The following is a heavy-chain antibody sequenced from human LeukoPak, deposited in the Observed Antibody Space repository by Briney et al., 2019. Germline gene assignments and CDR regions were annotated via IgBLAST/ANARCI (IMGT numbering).Heavy chain of an antibody. CDR2: IYTSGST. V-gene: IGHV4-61*02. CDR3: ASHYYDSSGYYRY. Sequence: SQTLSLTCTVSGGSISSGTYYWSWIRQPAGKGLEWIGRIYTSGSTNYNPSLKSRITISGDTSKNQFSLKLSSVTAADTAVYYCASHYYDSSGYYRYWGQGTLVTVSS. D-gene: IGHD3-22*01. J-gene: IGHJ4*02. CDR1: GGSISSGTYY.